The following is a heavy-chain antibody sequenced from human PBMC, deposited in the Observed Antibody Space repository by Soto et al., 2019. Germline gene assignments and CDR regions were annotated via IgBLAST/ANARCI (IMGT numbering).Heavy chain of an antibody. D-gene: IGHD7-27*01. V-gene: IGHV4-30-4*01. J-gene: IGHJ4*02. CDR1: GGSISNVNDC. Sequence: QVQLQESGPGLVKPSQTLSLTCIVSGGSISNVNDCWSWIRQRPDKGMEWIGHIYSGGSIYNNPSLTSRVTILVDTSKNQFSLQLSSVRAADTAVYYCARGPAGDKVEYWGQGTLVTVYS. CDR3: ARGPAGDKVEY. CDR2: IYSGGSI.